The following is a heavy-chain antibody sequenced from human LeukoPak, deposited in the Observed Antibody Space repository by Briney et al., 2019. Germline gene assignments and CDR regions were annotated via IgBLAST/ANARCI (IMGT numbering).Heavy chain of an antibody. Sequence: GGSLRLSCAASGFTFSSYAMSWVRQAPGKGLEWVSAISGSGGSTYYADSVKGRFTISRDNSKNTLYLQMNSLRAEDTAVYYCAKVPITMDRGVTSSLDYWGQGTLVTVSS. CDR1: GFTFSSYA. V-gene: IGHV3-23*01. CDR2: ISGSGGST. J-gene: IGHJ4*02. D-gene: IGHD3-10*01. CDR3: AKVPITMDRGVTSSLDY.